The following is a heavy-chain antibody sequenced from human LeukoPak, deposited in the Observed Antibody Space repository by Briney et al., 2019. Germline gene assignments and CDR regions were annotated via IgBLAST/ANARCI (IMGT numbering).Heavy chain of an antibody. J-gene: IGHJ4*02. CDR1: GFTFSSYA. Sequence: GGSLRLSCAASGFTFSSYAMSWVRQAPGKGLEWVSAISGSGGSTYYADSVKGRFTISGDNSKNTLYLQMNSLRAEDTAVYYCAKDSGYGSGSYYYNWGQGTLVTVSS. V-gene: IGHV3-23*01. CDR3: AKDSGYGSGSYYYN. CDR2: ISGSGGST. D-gene: IGHD3-10*01.